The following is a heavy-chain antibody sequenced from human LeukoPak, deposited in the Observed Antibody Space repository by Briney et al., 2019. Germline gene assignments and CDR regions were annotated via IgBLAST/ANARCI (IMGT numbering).Heavy chain of an antibody. V-gene: IGHV1-58*02. D-gene: IGHD5-12*01. CDR3: AAGTPNIVAHDAFDI. CDR1: GFTFTSSA. J-gene: IGHJ3*02. CDR2: IAVGSGNT. Sequence: TSVKVSCKASGFTFTSSAMQWVRQARGQRLEWIGWIAVGSGNTNYAQKFQERVTITRDMSTSTAYMELSSLRSEDTAVYYCAAGTPNIVAHDAFDIWGQGTMVTVSS.